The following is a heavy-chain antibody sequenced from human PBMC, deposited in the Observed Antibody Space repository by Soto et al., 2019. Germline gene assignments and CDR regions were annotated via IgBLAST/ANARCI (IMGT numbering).Heavy chain of an antibody. CDR1: GYTFTGYY. CDR3: ATSSPGYRGPMDV. V-gene: IGHV1-2*04. D-gene: IGHD1-26*01. J-gene: IGHJ6*02. Sequence: ASVKVSCKASGYTFTGYYMHWVRQAPGQGLEWMGWINPNSGGTNYAQKFQGWVTMTRDTSISTAYMELSRLRSDDTAVYYCATSSPGYRGPMDVWGQGTTVTGS. CDR2: INPNSGGT.